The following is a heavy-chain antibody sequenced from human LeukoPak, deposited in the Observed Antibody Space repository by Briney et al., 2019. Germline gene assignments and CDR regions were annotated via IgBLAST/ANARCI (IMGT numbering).Heavy chain of an antibody. V-gene: IGHV4-59*01. J-gene: IGHJ6*03. CDR1: DDSITMYY. Sequence: SETLSLTCSVSDDSITMYYWTWIRQPPGKGLEWIGYVDHTGSTNFNPSLNGRVSISRETSKNLFSLRLRPGTAADTAVYFCARGRVSSSTWYSTYYYYFYMDVWGKGTTVTVSS. D-gene: IGHD4-11*01. CDR3: ARGRVSSSTWYSTYYYYFYMDV. CDR2: VDHTGST.